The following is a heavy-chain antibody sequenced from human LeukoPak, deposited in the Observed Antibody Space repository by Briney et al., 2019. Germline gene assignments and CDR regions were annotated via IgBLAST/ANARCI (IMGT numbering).Heavy chain of an antibody. CDR1: FTFXXYS. Sequence: FTFXXYSMNWVRQAPGXXLGWVSSISSSSSYIYYADSVKGRFTISRDNAKNXLYLQMNSLRAEDTAVYYCXXXXXXXXXXXXXXXDVWGKXTXVTVSS. CDR3: XXXXXXXXXXXXXXXDV. CDR2: ISSSSSYI. V-gene: IGHV3-21*01. J-gene: IGHJ6*03.